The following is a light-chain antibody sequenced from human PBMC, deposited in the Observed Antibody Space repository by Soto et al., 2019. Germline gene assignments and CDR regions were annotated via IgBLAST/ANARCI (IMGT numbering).Light chain of an antibody. CDR1: SSDVGGYNY. V-gene: IGLV2-8*01. CDR3: SSYAGSNNYD. Sequence: QSALTQPPSASGSPGQSVTISCTGTSSDVGGYNYVSWYQQHPGKAPKLMIYEVSKRPSGVPDRFSGSKSGNTASLTVSWLQAEDEADYYCSSYAGSNNYDFGTGTKLTVL. J-gene: IGLJ1*01. CDR2: EVS.